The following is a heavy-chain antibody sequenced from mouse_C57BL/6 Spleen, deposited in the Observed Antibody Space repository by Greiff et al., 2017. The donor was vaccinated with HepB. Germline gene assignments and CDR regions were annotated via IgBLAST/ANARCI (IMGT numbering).Heavy chain of an antibody. V-gene: IGHV1-55*01. Sequence: VQLQQPGAELVKPGASVKMSCKASGYTFTSYWITWVKQRPGQGLEWIGDIYPGSGSTNYNEKFKSKATLTVDTSSSTAYMQLSSLTSEDPAVYYCARGGSSYVAWFAYWGQGTLVTVSA. CDR3: ARGGSSYVAWFAY. CDR2: IYPGSGST. J-gene: IGHJ3*01. D-gene: IGHD1-1*01. CDR1: GYTFTSYW.